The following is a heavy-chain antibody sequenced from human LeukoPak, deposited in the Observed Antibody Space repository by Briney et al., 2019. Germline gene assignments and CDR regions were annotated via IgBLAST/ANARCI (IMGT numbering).Heavy chain of an antibody. J-gene: IGHJ4*02. Sequence: GGSLRLTCAASGFTLSSYWMSWVRQDPGKGLEWLANIKQDGSEKHYVDSVKGRFTISRDNAKNSLYLQMESLRAEDTAVYYCARGRSLRFLEWLLFDYWGQGTLVTVSS. V-gene: IGHV3-7*05. CDR2: IKQDGSEK. D-gene: IGHD3-3*01. CDR1: GFTLSSYW. CDR3: ARGRSLRFLEWLLFDY.